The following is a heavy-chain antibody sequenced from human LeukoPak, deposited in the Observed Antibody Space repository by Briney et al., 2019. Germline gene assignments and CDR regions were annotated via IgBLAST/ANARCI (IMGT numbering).Heavy chain of an antibody. CDR1: GFTFSSYS. CDR3: ARDAAGNGSGWYYFVY. CDR2: ISSSSSTI. Sequence: GGPLRLSCAASGFTFSSYSMNWVRQSPGKGLEWVSYISSSSSTIYYAASVEGRFTISRDNDKNSLYLQMNRLSSENTEVYYCARDAAGNGSGWYYFVYWGQGALFTVSS. V-gene: IGHV3-48*01. D-gene: IGHD6-25*01. J-gene: IGHJ4*02.